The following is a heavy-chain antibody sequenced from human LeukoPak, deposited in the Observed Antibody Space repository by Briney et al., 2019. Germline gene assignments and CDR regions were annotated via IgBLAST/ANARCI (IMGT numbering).Heavy chain of an antibody. CDR3: ARRTHCSGASCYEDY. J-gene: IGHJ4*02. CDR2: IYYSGST. CDR1: GDSTSSDRYY. V-gene: IGHV4-61*01. Sequence: SETLSLTCTVSGDSTSSDRYYWSWIRQPPGRGLEWIGFIYYSGSTNYNPSLKSRVTISVDTSKNQFSLKLSSVTAADTAVYYCARRTHCSGASCYEDYWGQGTLVTVSS. D-gene: IGHD2-2*01.